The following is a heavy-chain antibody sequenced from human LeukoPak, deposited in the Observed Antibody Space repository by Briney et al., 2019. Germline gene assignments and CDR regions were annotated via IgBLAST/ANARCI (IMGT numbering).Heavy chain of an antibody. D-gene: IGHD1-26*01. J-gene: IGHJ4*02. CDR1: GFTFDDYA. Sequence: GGSLRLSCAASGFTFDDYAMHWVRQAPGKGLEWVSGISWNSGSIGYADSVKGRFTISRDNAKNSLYLQMNSLRAEDTAVYYCAREWGSGSYPLDYWGQGTLVTVSS. V-gene: IGHV3-9*01. CDR3: AREWGSGSYPLDY. CDR2: ISWNSGSI.